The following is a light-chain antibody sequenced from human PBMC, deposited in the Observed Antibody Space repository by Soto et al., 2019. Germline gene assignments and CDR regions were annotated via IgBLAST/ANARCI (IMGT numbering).Light chain of an antibody. J-gene: IGLJ1*01. CDR2: DVS. CDR1: SSDVGGYNY. Sequence: QSVLTQPRSVSGSPGQSVTISCTGTSSDVGGYNYVSWYQQHPGKAPKLVVSDVSKRPSGVPDRFSGSKSGNTASLTISGLQAEDEADYDCCSYAGNYVFGTGTKLTVL. V-gene: IGLV2-11*01. CDR3: CSYAGNYV.